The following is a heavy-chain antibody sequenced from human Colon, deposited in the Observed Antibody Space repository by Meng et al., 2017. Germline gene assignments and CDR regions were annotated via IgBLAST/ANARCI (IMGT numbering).Heavy chain of an antibody. D-gene: IGHD3-22*01. CDR3: ARGYYYDKSGYSFDH. Sequence: GESLKISCQGSGYIFTNYWVAWVRQMLGKGLEWMGIIYPGDSEIRYSPSFQGQVSISADKSISTAHLQWSSLKASDTAVYYCARGYYYDKSGYSFDHWGQGTLVTVSS. CDR1: GYIFTNYW. J-gene: IGHJ4*02. V-gene: IGHV5-51*01. CDR2: IYPGDSEI.